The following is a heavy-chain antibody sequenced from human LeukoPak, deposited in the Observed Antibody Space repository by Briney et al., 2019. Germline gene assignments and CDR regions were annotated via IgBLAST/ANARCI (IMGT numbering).Heavy chain of an antibody. D-gene: IGHD1-1*01. Sequence: GGSLRLSCAAAGFTLSSDWMHWVRQAPGKGLVWVSRIISDGSSTSYADSVKGRFTISRDKAKNTLYLQMNSLRAEDTAVYYCARDRALIDRMERKNYYYYYGMDVWGQGTTVTVSS. CDR2: IISDGSST. V-gene: IGHV3-74*01. J-gene: IGHJ6*02. CDR1: GFTLSSDW. CDR3: ARDRALIDRMERKNYYYYYGMDV.